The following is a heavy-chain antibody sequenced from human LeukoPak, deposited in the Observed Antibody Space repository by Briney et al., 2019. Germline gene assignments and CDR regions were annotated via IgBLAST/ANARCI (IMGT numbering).Heavy chain of an antibody. D-gene: IGHD5-18*01. V-gene: IGHV4-34*01. Sequence: SETLSLTCAVYGGSFSGYYWSWIRQPPGKGLEWIGEINHSGSTNYNPSLKSRVTISVDTSKNQFSLKLSSVTAADTAVYYCARVDADTAMGDVFDIWGQGTVVTVSS. CDR3: ARVDADTAMGDVFDI. J-gene: IGHJ3*02. CDR2: INHSGST. CDR1: GGSFSGYY.